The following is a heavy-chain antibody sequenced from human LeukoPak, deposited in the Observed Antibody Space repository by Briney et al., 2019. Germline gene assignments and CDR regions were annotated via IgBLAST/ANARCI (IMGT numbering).Heavy chain of an antibody. D-gene: IGHD3-3*01. J-gene: IGHJ5*02. CDR3: ARGLLLRLNWFDP. CDR2: INPNSGGT. V-gene: IGHV1-2*02. CDR1: GYTFTSYG. Sequence: ASVKVSCKASGYTFTSYGISWVRQAPGQGLEWMGWINPNSGGTNYAQKFQGRVTMTRDTSISTAYMELSRLRSGDTAVYYCARGLLLRLNWFDPWGQGTLVTVSS.